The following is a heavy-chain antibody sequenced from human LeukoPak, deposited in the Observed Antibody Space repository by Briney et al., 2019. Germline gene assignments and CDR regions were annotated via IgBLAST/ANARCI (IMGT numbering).Heavy chain of an antibody. Sequence: SETLSLTCTVSGGSISSSSYYWSWIRQPPGKGLEWIGESNHSGSTNYSPSLKSRVSISVDTSKKQFSLKLNSVTAADTAVYYCARVSLDYGDYARGLVGAWGQGTLVTVSS. J-gene: IGHJ4*02. CDR1: GGSISSSSYY. V-gene: IGHV4-39*07. CDR2: SNHSGST. D-gene: IGHD4-17*01. CDR3: ARVSLDYGDYARGLVGA.